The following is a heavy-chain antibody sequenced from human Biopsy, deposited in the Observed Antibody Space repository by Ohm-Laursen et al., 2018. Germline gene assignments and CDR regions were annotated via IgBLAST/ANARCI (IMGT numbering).Heavy chain of an antibody. Sequence: TQTLTLTWSFSGLSLSSTGMRISWVPQPPGKALECLVRIDWNDDKFYSPSLETRLSLSKDTTTNQVVLTLTDVDPEDTATYYCARTRAHNFGALEFWGQGILVTVSS. CDR1: GLSLSSTGMR. CDR2: IDWNDDK. J-gene: IGHJ4*01. CDR3: ARTRAHNFGALEF. V-gene: IGHV2-70*04. D-gene: IGHD1-1*01.